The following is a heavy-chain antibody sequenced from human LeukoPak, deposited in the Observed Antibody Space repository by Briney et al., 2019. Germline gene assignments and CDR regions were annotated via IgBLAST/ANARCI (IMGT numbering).Heavy chain of an antibody. CDR3: ARAPSEIGGYYPEYFRH. CDR1: GFTFSTYW. J-gene: IGHJ1*01. CDR2: IKSDGST. D-gene: IGHD3-22*01. Sequence: GGSLRLSYAASGFTFSTYWTHWVRHPPGKGLVWVSRIKSDGSTNYPDSVKGRFTISRDNPKNTVSLQMNSLRAEDTGVYYCARAPSEIGGYYPEYFRHWGQGTLVTVSS. V-gene: IGHV3-74*01.